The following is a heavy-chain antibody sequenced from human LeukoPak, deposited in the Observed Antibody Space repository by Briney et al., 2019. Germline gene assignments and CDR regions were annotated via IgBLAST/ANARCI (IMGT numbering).Heavy chain of an antibody. CDR1: GDSVSSNSAA. Sequence: SQTLSLTCAISGDSVSSNSAAWNWIRQSPSRGLEWLGRTYYRSKWYNDYAVSVKSLITINPDTSKNQFSLQLNSVTPEDTAVYYCARDRYCTNGVCAPGAYDAFDIWGQGTMVTVSS. V-gene: IGHV6-1*01. J-gene: IGHJ3*02. CDR3: ARDRYCTNGVCAPGAYDAFDI. D-gene: IGHD2-8*01. CDR2: TYYRSKWYN.